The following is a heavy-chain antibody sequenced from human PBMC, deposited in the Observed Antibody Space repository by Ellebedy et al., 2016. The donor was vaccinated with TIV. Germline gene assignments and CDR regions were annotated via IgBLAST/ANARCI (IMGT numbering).Heavy chain of an antibody. CDR3: ARDPGSSAFDI. V-gene: IGHV3-7*04. CDR2: INQGGSQK. Sequence: GESLKISCVASGFTLSTHWMSWVRQAPGKGLERVSNINQGGSQKAYLDSVKGRFTTSRDNAENSLYLQMNSLRPEDTAVYYCARDPGSSAFDIWGQGTVVTVSS. J-gene: IGHJ3*02. D-gene: IGHD3-10*01. CDR1: GFTLSTHW.